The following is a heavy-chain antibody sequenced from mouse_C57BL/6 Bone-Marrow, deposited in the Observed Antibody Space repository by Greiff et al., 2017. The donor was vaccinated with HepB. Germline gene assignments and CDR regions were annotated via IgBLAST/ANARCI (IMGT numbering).Heavy chain of an antibody. CDR3: TVTGYECTPDY. Sequence: VQLQQSGAELVRPGASVTLSCKASGYKFTDYEMHWVKQTPVHGLEWIGAIDPETGGTAYNQKFKGKAILTADKSSSTTYMELRSLTSEDSAVYYCTVTGYECTPDYWGQGTSVTVSS. J-gene: IGHJ4*01. D-gene: IGHD2-2*01. CDR2: IDPETGGT. CDR1: GYKFTDYE. V-gene: IGHV1-15*01.